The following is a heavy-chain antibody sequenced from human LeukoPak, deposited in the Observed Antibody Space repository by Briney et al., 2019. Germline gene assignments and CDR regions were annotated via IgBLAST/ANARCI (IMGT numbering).Heavy chain of an antibody. CDR1: GYTFTDYY. D-gene: IGHD3-22*01. CDR3: ARGHTHTYYYDSSGYSDLDY. CDR2: MNPNSGDT. Sequence: ASVKVSCKASGYTFTDYYMHWVRQAPGQGLEWMGWMNPNSGDTNYAQKFQGRVTMTRDTSISTAYMELSRLRSDDTAVYYCARGHTHTYYYDSSGYSDLDYWGQGTLVTVSS. J-gene: IGHJ4*02. V-gene: IGHV1-2*02.